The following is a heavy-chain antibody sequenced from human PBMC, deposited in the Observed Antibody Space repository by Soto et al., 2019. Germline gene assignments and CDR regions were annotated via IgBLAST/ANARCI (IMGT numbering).Heavy chain of an antibody. CDR3: ARGLPWDY. CDR2: INHSGST. J-gene: IGHJ4*02. CDR1: GGSFSGYY. V-gene: IGHV4-34*01. D-gene: IGHD2-15*01. Sequence: SETLSLTCAVYGGSFSGYYWSWIRQPPGKGLEWIGEINHSGSTNYNPSLKSRVTISVDTSKNQFSLKLSSVTAADTAVYYCARGLPWDYWGQGTLVTVSS.